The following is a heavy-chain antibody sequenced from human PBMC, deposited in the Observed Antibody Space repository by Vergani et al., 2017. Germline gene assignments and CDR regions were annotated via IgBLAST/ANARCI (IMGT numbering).Heavy chain of an antibody. CDR1: GDSIISRSYY. J-gene: IGHJ2*01. D-gene: IGHD3-16*01. CDR2: IYKSGNG. CDR3: ASGKYYSDSTSHFRGRYFDV. Sequence: QMQLQESGPGLVKASETLSLTCTVPGDSIISRSYYWGWIRQPPGKGLEWSGSIYKSGNGDSSSSLKSRVTISADTSKNQFSLRLTSVTAADTAVYYCASGKYYSDSTSHFRGRYFDVWGRGTLVAVSS. V-gene: IGHV4-39*01.